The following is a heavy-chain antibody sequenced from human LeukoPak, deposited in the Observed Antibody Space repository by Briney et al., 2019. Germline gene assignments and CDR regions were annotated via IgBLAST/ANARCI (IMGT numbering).Heavy chain of an antibody. CDR3: AKVMPPGRIRFYSYYMDV. CDR2: IRYDGSNE. J-gene: IGHJ6*03. Sequence: GGSLRLSCAASGFTFSDYYINWIRQAPGKGLEWVAFIRYDGSNEYYADSVKGRFTISRDKSKNTLSLQMNGLRVEDTAVYYCAKVMPPGRIRFYSYYMDVWGKGTTVTVS. CDR1: GFTFSDYY. V-gene: IGHV3-30*02. D-gene: IGHD2-15*01.